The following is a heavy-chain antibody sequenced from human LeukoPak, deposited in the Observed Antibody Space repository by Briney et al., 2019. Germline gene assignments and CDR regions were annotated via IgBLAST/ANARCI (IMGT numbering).Heavy chain of an antibody. CDR2: LSGSGGST. J-gene: IGHJ4*02. CDR1: GFTFTAYA. CDR3: AKEGDSSEFDY. D-gene: IGHD3-22*01. Sequence: GGSLRLSCAASGFTFTAYAMSWVRQAPGQGLEWVSALSGSGGSTFYADSVKGRFTISRDNSKNTVYLQMNSLRAEDTAVYYCAKEGDSSEFDYWGRGTLVTVSS. V-gene: IGHV3-23*01.